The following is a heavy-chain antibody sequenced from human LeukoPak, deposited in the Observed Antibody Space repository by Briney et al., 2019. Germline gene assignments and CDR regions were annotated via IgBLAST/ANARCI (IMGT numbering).Heavy chain of an antibody. CDR1: GFTISSYT. V-gene: IGHV3-21*01. D-gene: IGHD7-27*01. J-gene: IGHJ2*01. CDR2: ISSNSVYI. Sequence: PGGSLRLSCAASGFTISSYTMNWVRQAPGKGLEWVSSISSNSVYIKDADSAKGRFTISRDNAKSSLYLQMNSLRAEDTAIYYCARTQLGMYWYFDLWGRGTLVTVSS. CDR3: ARTQLGMYWYFDL.